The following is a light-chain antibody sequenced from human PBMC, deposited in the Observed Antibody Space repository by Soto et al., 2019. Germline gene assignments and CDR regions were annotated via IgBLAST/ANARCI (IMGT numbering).Light chain of an antibody. CDR2: GAS. J-gene: IGKJ5*01. CDR3: QQYTGPPTT. Sequence: EIILTQSPYTLSLSAGERATLSCGASQTVSSNYLAWCQQRPGQAPRLVIYGASTRAAGIPDRFSGSGYGTDFNLTITRLETEDSAVYFCQQYTGPPTTFGQGTRLEIK. CDR1: QTVSSNY. V-gene: IGKV3-20*01.